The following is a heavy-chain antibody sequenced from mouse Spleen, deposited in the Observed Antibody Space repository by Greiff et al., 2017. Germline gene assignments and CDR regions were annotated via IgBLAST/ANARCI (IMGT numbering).Heavy chain of an antibody. D-gene: IGHD2-3*01. Sequence: QVQLKESGPGILQASQTLSLTCSFSGFSLSTSGMGVSWIRQPSGKGLEWLAHIYWDDDKRYNPSLKSRLTISKDTSRNQVFLKITSVDTADTATYYCASCPYDYGYFDVWGAGTTVTVSS. CDR1: GFSLSTSGMG. CDR2: IYWDDDK. V-gene: IGHV8-12*01. CDR3: ASCPYDYGYFDV. J-gene: IGHJ1*01.